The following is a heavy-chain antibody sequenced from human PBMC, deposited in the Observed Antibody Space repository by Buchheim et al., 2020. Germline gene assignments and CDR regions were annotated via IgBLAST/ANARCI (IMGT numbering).Heavy chain of an antibody. V-gene: IGHV4-34*01. CDR2: INHSGST. D-gene: IGHD5-18*01. CDR1: GGSFSGYY. Sequence: QVQLQQWGAGLLKPSETLSLTCAVYGGSFSGYYWSWIRQPPGKGLEWIGEINHSGSTNYNPSLKSRVTISVDTSKNPFSLKLSSVTAADTAVYYCARGGYSYGYGPIRPGEANFDYWGQGTL. CDR3: ARGGYSYGYGPIRPGEANFDY. J-gene: IGHJ4*02.